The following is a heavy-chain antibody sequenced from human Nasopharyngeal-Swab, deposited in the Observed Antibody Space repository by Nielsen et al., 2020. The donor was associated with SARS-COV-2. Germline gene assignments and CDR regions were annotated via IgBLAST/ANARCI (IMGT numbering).Heavy chain of an antibody. D-gene: IGHD3-16*01. J-gene: IGHJ4*02. CDR2: ISVHNGYT. Sequence: ALVKVSCKPSGYTFTSYGISWVRQAPEQGLDWLGSISVHNGYTNYPQKLQGRVTMTTDTSTTTASMELRSLRSADTAVYYCARDSIAFGGPEGDYWGQGTLVTVSS. CDR3: ARDSIAFGGPEGDY. V-gene: IGHV1-18*01. CDR1: GYTFTSYG.